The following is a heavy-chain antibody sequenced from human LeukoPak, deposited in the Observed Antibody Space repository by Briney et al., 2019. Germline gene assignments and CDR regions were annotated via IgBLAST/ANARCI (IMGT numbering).Heavy chain of an antibody. V-gene: IGHV3-15*07. D-gene: IGHD2-15*01. CDR2: IKSKTDGGTT. J-gene: IGHJ4*02. CDR1: GFTFSSYW. Sequence: PGGSLRLSCAASGFTFSSYWMNWVRQAPGKGLEWVGRIKSKTDGGTTDYAAPVKGRFTISRDDSKNTLYLQMNSLKTEDTAVYYCTTRLSLNIVVVVAATPAGDYWGQGTLVTVST. CDR3: TTRLSLNIVVVVAATPAGDY.